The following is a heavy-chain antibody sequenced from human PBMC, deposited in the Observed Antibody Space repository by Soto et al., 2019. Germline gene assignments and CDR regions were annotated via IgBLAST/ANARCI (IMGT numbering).Heavy chain of an antibody. J-gene: IGHJ4*02. D-gene: IGHD3-10*01. CDR3: ARAATLWFGGSDY. CDR1: GFTFSSYF. Sequence: EVQLVESGGGLVKPGGSLGLSCAASGFTFSSYFMNWVRQAPGKGLEWVSSISTSSSYIYYADSVKGRLSISRDNAKNSLYQQMNSLRAADTAVYYCARAATLWFGGSDYWGQGTLVTVSS. V-gene: IGHV3-21*01. CDR2: ISTSSSYI.